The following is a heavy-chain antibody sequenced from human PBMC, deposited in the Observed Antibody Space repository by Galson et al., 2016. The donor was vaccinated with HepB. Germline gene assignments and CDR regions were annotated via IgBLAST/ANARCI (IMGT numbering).Heavy chain of an antibody. J-gene: IGHJ4*02. CDR1: GSTFTSNY. CDR3: ARGGEYDFWSGPNQIFDY. V-gene: IGHV1-46*01. Sequence: SVKVSCKVSGSTFTSNYMHWVRQAPGQGLEWMGIINPSGGSTSYAQKFQGRVTMTRDTSTSTVYMELSSLRSVDTAVYYCARGGEYDFWSGPNQIFDYWGQGTLVTVSS. CDR2: INPSGGST. D-gene: IGHD3-3*01.